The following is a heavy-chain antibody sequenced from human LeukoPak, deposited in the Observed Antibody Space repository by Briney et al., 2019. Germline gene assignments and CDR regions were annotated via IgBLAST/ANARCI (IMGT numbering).Heavy chain of an antibody. Sequence: PGGSLRLSCAASGFTFSSHAMSWVRQAPGKGLEWVSGISSSGGTTYYADSVKGRFTVSRDNSKNMLYLQMNSLRAEDTAVYYCAHPGYDILTGYYNWGQGTLVTVSS. CDR3: AHPGYDILTGYYN. J-gene: IGHJ4*02. D-gene: IGHD3-9*01. V-gene: IGHV3-23*01. CDR1: GFTFSSHA. CDR2: ISSSGGTT.